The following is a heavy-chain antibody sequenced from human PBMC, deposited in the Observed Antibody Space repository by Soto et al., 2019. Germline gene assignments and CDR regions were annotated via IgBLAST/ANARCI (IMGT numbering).Heavy chain of an antibody. Sequence: SVKVSCKASGGTFSSYTISWVRQAPGQGLEWMGRIIPILGIANYAQKFQGRVTITADKSTSTAYMELSSLRSEDTAVYYCARDRDYCTNGVCYFDAFDIWGQGTMVTVS. J-gene: IGHJ3*02. CDR3: ARDRDYCTNGVCYFDAFDI. V-gene: IGHV1-69*04. D-gene: IGHD2-8*01. CDR1: GGTFSSYT. CDR2: IIPILGIA.